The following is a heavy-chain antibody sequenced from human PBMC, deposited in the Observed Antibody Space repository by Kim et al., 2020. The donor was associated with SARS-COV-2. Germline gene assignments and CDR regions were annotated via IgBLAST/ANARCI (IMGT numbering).Heavy chain of an antibody. Sequence: GGSLRLSCVVSGFTVSGNYMSWVRQAPGKGLEWVSIIYTSGGTDYVDSVKGRFSISRDNSKNTVYFQMNSLRVEDTAVYYCARSGYFGNGYFDIWGRGTLVTVS. CDR1: GFTVSGNY. D-gene: IGHD5-12*01. J-gene: IGHJ2*01. CDR2: IYTSGGT. V-gene: IGHV3-53*01. CDR3: ARSGYFGNGYFDI.